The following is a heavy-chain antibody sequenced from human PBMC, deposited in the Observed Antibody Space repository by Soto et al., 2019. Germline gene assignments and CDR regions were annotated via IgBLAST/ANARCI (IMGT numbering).Heavy chain of an antibody. CDR1: GYTFTSYG. J-gene: IGHJ4*02. V-gene: IGHV1-18*01. D-gene: IGHD6-13*01. Sequence: QVQLVQSGAEVKQPGASVKVSCKASGYTFTSYGISWARQAPGQGLEWMGWISGYNGKTNYAQKLQGRVTMTTDTSPSTAYMEPRSLRSDDTAVYYCVTSGQQQKHDYWGQGTLVTVSS. CDR2: ISGYNGKT. CDR3: VTSGQQQKHDY.